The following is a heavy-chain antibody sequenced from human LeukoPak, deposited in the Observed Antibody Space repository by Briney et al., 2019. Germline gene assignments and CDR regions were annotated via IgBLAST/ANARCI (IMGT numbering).Heavy chain of an antibody. Sequence: ASVTVSCKASGYTFTSYDINWVRQATGQGLEWMGWMNPNSGNTGYAQKFQGRVTMTRNTSISTAYMELSSLRSEDTAVYYCARDIGYSYGGGPDVWGQGTTVTVSS. CDR3: ARDIGYSYGGGPDV. V-gene: IGHV1-8*01. CDR1: GYTFTSYD. D-gene: IGHD5-18*01. CDR2: MNPNSGNT. J-gene: IGHJ6*02.